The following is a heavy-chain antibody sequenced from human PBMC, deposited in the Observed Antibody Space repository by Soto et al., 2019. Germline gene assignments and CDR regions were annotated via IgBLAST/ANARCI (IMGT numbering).Heavy chain of an antibody. J-gene: IGHJ5*02. CDR1: GYPFDTYG. Sequence: GASVKVSCKASGYPFDTYGINWVRQAPGQRPEWMGWISAYNGQTDYAQNFQGRATMATDTSTNTAYMELRNLRSDDTAVYYCARDTHEFWNSYFFDPWGPGTLVTVSS. V-gene: IGHV1-18*01. D-gene: IGHD3-3*01. CDR3: ARDTHEFWNSYFFDP. CDR2: ISAYNGQT.